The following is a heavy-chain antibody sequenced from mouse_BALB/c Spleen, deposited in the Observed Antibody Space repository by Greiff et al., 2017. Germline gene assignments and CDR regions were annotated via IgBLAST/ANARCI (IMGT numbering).Heavy chain of an antibody. D-gene: IGHD2-1*01. CDR2: ISSGSSTI. CDR3: ARLGYGNPLYYAMDY. Sequence: DVKLVESGGGLVQPGGSRKLSCAATGFTFSSFGMHWVCQAPEKGLEWVAYISSGSSTIYYADTVKGRFTISRDNPKNTLFLQMTSLRSEDTAMYYCARLGYGNPLYYAMDYWGQGTSVTVSS. V-gene: IGHV5-17*02. CDR1: GFTFSSFG. J-gene: IGHJ4*01.